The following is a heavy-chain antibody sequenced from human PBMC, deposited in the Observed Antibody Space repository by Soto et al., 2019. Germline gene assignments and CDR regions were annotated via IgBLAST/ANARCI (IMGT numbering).Heavy chain of an antibody. V-gene: IGHV3-23*01. Sequence: PGGSLRLSCTASGFIFSNYAIHWVRQAPGKGLEYVSAISGSGGSTYYADSVKGRFTISRDNSKNTLYLQMNSLRAEDTAVYYCAKDVYYDFCSGSYDYWGQGTLVTVSS. CDR3: AKDVYYDFCSGSYDY. D-gene: IGHD3-3*01. CDR1: GFIFSNYA. CDR2: ISGSGGST. J-gene: IGHJ4*01.